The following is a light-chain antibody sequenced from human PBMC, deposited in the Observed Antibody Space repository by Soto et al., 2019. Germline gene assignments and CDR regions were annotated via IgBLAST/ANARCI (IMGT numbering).Light chain of an antibody. V-gene: IGKV1-27*01. CDR1: QDISNF. Sequence: DIQMTQSPSSLSASVGDRVTITCRASQDISNFLAWYQQKPGKVPEVLIYDASTLQSGVPSRFSGSGSGTDFTLTINSLQPEDGAAYYCQKYNSAPPTFGQGTKVEIK. CDR2: DAS. CDR3: QKYNSAPPT. J-gene: IGKJ1*01.